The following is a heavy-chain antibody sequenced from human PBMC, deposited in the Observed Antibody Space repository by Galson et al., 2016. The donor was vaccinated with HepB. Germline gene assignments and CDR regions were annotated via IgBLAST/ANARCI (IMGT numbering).Heavy chain of an antibody. J-gene: IGHJ4*02. V-gene: IGHV3-48*03. D-gene: IGHD3-9*01. Sequence: SLRLSCAASGFTFSSYEMNWVRQAPGKGLEWVSYISSSGNTIYYADSVKGRFTISSDNAKGSLNLQMNSLRAEETAVFYCASYPGYFPGNWGQGTLVTVSS. CDR3: ASYPGYFPGN. CDR1: GFTFSSYE. CDR2: ISSSGNTI.